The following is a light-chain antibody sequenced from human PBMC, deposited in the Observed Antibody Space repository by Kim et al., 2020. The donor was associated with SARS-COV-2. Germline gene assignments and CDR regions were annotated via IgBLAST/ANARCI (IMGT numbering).Light chain of an antibody. J-gene: IGLJ2*01. CDR2: DNN. V-gene: IGLV1-51*01. Sequence: GQKVTSSCSGSGSNIGNNYVSWYQQLPGTAPKLLIYDNNERPSGVPDRFSGSKSGTSATLGITGLQTGDEADYYCGAWDGSLDALVFGGGTQLTVL. CDR1: GSNIGNNY. CDR3: GAWDGSLDALV.